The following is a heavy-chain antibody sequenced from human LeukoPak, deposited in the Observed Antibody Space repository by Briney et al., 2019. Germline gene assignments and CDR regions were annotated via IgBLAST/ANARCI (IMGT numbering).Heavy chain of an antibody. CDR1: GFTFSRYW. D-gene: IGHD1-26*01. CDR3: ARETAVVVGSYYYAMDV. Sequence: PGGSLRLSCAASGFTFSRYWMTWVRQAPGKGLEWVANIKQDGSEKFYVDSVKGRFTISRDNAKNSLYLQMNSLRADDTAVYYCARETAVVVGSYYYAMDVWGQGTTVTVSS. V-gene: IGHV3-7*01. J-gene: IGHJ6*01. CDR2: IKQDGSEK.